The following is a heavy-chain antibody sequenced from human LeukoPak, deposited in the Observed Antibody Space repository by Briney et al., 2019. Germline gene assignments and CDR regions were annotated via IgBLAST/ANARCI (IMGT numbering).Heavy chain of an antibody. V-gene: IGHV3-33*01. D-gene: IGHD3-10*01. CDR1: GFMLNNYD. CDR3: ARTAWNYFGSGNYYAPDY. CDR2: IWYDESNK. Sequence: GGSLRLSCAASGFMLNNYDMHWVRQAPGRGLEWVAMIWYDESNKYYADSVKGRFTISRDNSKNTLYLQMNSLRVDDTAIYYCARTAWNYFGSGNYYAPDYWGQGTLVTVSS. J-gene: IGHJ4*02.